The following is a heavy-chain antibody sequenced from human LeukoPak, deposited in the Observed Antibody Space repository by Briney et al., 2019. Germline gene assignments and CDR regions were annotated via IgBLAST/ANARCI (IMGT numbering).Heavy chain of an antibody. CDR3: AKDSSGYYLFDY. J-gene: IGHJ4*02. Sequence: GGSLRLSCAASGFTFDDYTMHWVRQAPGKGLEWVSLISWDGGSTYYADSVKGRFTISRDNSKDSLYLQMNSLRTEDTALYYCAKDSSGYYLFDYWGQGTLVTVSS. CDR1: GFTFDDYT. D-gene: IGHD3-22*01. V-gene: IGHV3-43*01. CDR2: ISWDGGST.